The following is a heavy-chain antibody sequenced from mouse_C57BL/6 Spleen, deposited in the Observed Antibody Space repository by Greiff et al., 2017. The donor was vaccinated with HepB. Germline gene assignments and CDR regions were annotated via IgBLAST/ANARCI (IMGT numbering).Heavy chain of an antibody. J-gene: IGHJ2*01. CDR3: ARRDDYDHYFDY. Sequence: EVQRVESGGGLVKPGGSLKLSCAASGFTFSSYAMSWVRQTPEKRLEWVATISAGGSYTYYPDNVKGRFTISRDNAKNNLYLQMSHLKSEDTAMYYCARRDDYDHYFDYWGQGTTLTVSS. V-gene: IGHV5-4*01. CDR2: ISAGGSYT. D-gene: IGHD2-4*01. CDR1: GFTFSSYA.